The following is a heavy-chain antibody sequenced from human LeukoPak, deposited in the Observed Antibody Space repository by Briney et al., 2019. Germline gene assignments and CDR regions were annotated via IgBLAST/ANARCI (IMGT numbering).Heavy chain of an antibody. Sequence: PGGSLRLSCAASGFSFSSYALSWVRQAPGKGLGWVAAISRTGGRTYYAASVKGRFTISRDNSKDTLSLQMSSLSGEDTAVYYCAKEPSVDSCRFDYWGQGTLVTVSS. CDR2: ISRTGGRT. CDR1: GFSFSSYA. V-gene: IGHV3-23*01. J-gene: IGHJ4*02. CDR3: AKEPSVDSCRFDY.